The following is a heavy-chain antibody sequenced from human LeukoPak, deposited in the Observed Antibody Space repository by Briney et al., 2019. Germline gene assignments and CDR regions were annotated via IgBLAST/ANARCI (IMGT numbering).Heavy chain of an antibody. J-gene: IGHJ4*02. D-gene: IGHD3-22*01. CDR2: INPNSGGT. CDR3: ARDGDYYDSSGYYDY. CDR1: GYTFTGYY. Sequence: ASVKVSCKASGYTFTGYYMHWVRQAPGQGLEWMGWINPNSGGTNYAQKFQGRVTMPRDTSISTAYMELSRLRSDDTAVYYCARDGDYYDSSGYYDYWGQGTLVTVSS. V-gene: IGHV1-2*02.